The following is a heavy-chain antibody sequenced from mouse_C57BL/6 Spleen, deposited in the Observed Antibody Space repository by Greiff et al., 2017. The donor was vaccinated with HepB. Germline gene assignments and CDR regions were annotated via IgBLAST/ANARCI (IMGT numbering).Heavy chain of an antibody. CDR3: ARLLGSSPAWFAY. Sequence: QVQLQQSGAELARPGASVKLSCKASGYTFTSYGISWVKQRTGQGLEWIGEIYPRSGNTYYNEKFKGKATLTADKSSSTAYMELRSRTSEDSAVYFCARLLGSSPAWFAYWGQGTLVTVSA. CDR2: IYPRSGNT. CDR1: GYTFTSYG. V-gene: IGHV1-81*01. J-gene: IGHJ3*01. D-gene: IGHD1-1*01.